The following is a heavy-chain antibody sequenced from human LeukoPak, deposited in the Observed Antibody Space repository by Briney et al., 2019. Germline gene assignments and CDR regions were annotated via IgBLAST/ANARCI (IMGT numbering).Heavy chain of an antibody. CDR1: GASISSYY. CDR2: IYTSGST. CDR3: AREREGIRLMLYAYYFDY. V-gene: IGHV4-4*07. Sequence: SETLSLTCTVSGASISSYYWSWIRQPAGKGLEWIGRIYTSGSTNYNPSLKSRVTMSVDTSKNQFSLKLSSVTAADTAVYYCAREREGIRLMLYAYYFDYWGQGTLVTVSS. D-gene: IGHD2-8*01. J-gene: IGHJ4*02.